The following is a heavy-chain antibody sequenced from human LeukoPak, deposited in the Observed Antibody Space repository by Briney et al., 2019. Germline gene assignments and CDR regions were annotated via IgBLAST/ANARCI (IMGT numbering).Heavy chain of an antibody. Sequence: GGSLRLSCAASGFTFSSYCMRWVRQAPGKGLEWVTNIKRDGSEKYLVDSVKGRFTISRDNAKNSLYLQMNSLRAEDTAVYYCARDRNYYEYFEYWGQGTLVTVSS. CDR1: GFTFSSYC. CDR2: IKRDGSEK. V-gene: IGHV3-7*04. J-gene: IGHJ4*02. CDR3: ARDRNYYEYFEY. D-gene: IGHD3-22*01.